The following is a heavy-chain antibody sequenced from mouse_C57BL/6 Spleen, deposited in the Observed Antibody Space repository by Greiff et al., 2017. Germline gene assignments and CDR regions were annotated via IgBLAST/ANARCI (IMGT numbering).Heavy chain of an antibody. CDR1: GFTFSDYG. CDR2: ISSGNSTI. CDR3: AGTGTSPYAIGY. J-gene: IGHJ4*01. Sequence: EVQLVESGGGLVKPGASLKFSCAASGFTFSDYGMHWVRQAPEKGLEWVAYISSGNSTIYYADTVKGRFTISRDNATYTLFLQMTSLRSKDTAMYYCAGTGTSPYAIGYWGQGTSVTGAS. V-gene: IGHV5-17*01. D-gene: IGHD4-1*01.